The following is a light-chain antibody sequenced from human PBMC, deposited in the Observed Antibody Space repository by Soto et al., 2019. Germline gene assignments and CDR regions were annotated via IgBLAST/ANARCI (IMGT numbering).Light chain of an antibody. J-gene: IGKJ4*01. Sequence: IPLSKYPSSGSASVGVSVTITSRASQGIAGSLAWYQQKPGKPPKLLIYAESTLQSGVPSRFSGSGSGTRGTLTISSLQPEDFATYYCQQVKSYPRTVGGGTKVDIK. CDR3: QQVKSYPRT. CDR1: QGIAGS. V-gene: IGKV1-9*01. CDR2: AES.